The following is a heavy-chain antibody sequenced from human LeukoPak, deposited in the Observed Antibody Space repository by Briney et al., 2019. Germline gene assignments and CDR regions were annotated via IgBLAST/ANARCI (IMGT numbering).Heavy chain of an antibody. CDR1: GGSFSGYY. CDR3: ARHPGYYDYVWGSYRPNKYYFDY. V-gene: IGHV4-34*01. D-gene: IGHD3-16*02. CDR2: INHSGST. Sequence: PSETLSLTCAVYGGSFSGYYWSWIRQPPGKGLEWIGEINHSGSTNYNPSLKSRVTISVDTSKNQFSLKLSSVTAADTAVYYCARHPGYYDYVWGSYRPNKYYFDYWGQGTLVTVSS. J-gene: IGHJ4*02.